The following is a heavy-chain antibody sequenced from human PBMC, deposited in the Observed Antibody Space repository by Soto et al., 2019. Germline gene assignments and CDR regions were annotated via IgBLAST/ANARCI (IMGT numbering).Heavy chain of an antibody. V-gene: IGHV5-10-1*01. CDR3: ARTPNYDYVWGSYRQTDAFDI. CDR1: GYSFTSYW. J-gene: IGHJ3*02. Sequence: GESLKISCKGSGYSFTSYWISWVRQMPGKGLEWMGRIDPSDSYTNYSPSFQGHVTISADKSIITAYLQWSSLKASDTAMNYCARTPNYDYVWGSYRQTDAFDIWGQGTMVTVSS. D-gene: IGHD3-16*02. CDR2: IDPSDSYT.